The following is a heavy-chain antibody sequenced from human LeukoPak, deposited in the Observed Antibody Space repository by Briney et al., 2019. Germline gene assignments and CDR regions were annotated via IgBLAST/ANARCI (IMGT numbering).Heavy chain of an antibody. CDR1: GFTFSSYG. D-gene: IGHD4-17*01. J-gene: IGHJ4*02. V-gene: IGHV3-30*18. CDR3: AKDLSSYGDYPENFDY. Sequence: PGGSLRLSCAASGFTFSSYGMHRVRQAPGKGLEWVAVISYDGSNKYYADSVKGRFTISRDNSKNTLYLQMNSLRAEDTAVYYCAKDLSSYGDYPENFDYWGQGTLVTVSS. CDR2: ISYDGSNK.